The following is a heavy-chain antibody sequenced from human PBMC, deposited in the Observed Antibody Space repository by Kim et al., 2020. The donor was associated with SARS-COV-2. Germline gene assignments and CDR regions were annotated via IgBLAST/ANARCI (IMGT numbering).Heavy chain of an antibody. D-gene: IGHD6-19*01. CDR2: INAGNGNT. Sequence: ASVKVSCKASGYTFTSYAMHWVRQAPGQRLEWMGWINAGNGNTKYSQKFQGRVTITRDTSASTAYMELSSLRSEDTAVYYCSGGYSSGLFDPWGQGTLVTVSS. CDR1: GYTFTSYA. CDR3: SGGYSSGLFDP. J-gene: IGHJ5*02. V-gene: IGHV1-3*01.